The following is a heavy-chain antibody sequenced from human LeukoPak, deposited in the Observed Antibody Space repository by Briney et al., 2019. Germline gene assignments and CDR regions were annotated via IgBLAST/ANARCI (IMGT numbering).Heavy chain of an antibody. V-gene: IGHV3-23*01. D-gene: IGHD3-3*01. J-gene: IGHJ4*02. CDR2: ISGSGGST. CDR1: GFTFSSYA. CDR3: ASRDDFWSGYTNFDY. Sequence: GGSLRLSCAASGFTFSSYAMGWVRQAPGKGLEWVSAISGSGGSTYYADSVKGRFTISRDNSKNTLYLQMNSLRAEDTAVYYCASRDDFWSGYTNFDYWGQGTLVTISS.